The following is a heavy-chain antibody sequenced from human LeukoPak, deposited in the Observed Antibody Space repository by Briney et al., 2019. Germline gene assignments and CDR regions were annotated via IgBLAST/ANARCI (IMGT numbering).Heavy chain of an antibody. J-gene: IGHJ4*02. CDR2: IYPGDSDT. CDR3: ARRRGYAYYDSSGYYDY. CDR1: GYSFISYW. V-gene: IGHV5-51*01. D-gene: IGHD3-22*01. Sequence: GESLKISCKGSGYSFISYWIGWVRQMPGKGLEWMGIIYPGDSDTRYSPPFQGQVTISADKSISTAYLQWSSLKASDTAMYYCARRRGYAYYDSSGYYDYWGQGTLVTVSS.